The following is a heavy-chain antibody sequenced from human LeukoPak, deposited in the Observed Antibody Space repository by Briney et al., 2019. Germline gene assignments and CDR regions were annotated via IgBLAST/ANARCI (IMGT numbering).Heavy chain of an antibody. CDR2: VYNRDMT. V-gene: IGHV4-61*02. D-gene: IGHD3-22*01. Sequence: SETLSLTCTVSGASVSSGPYYWNWIRQTAGKGLEWIGRVYNRDMTDYNPSLESRVTISVDASENQFSLELQSVTVADAAVYYCARGDISGDPIVVVNHHSSYYFDYWGQGTLVTVSS. CDR1: GASVSSGPYY. CDR3: ARGDISGDPIVVVNHHSSYYFDY. J-gene: IGHJ4*02.